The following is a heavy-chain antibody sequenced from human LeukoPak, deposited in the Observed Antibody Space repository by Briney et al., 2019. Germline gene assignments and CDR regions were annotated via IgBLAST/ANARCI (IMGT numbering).Heavy chain of an antibody. Sequence: GGSLRLSCAASGFTFSSYGMHWVRQAPGKGLEWVAVIWYDGSNKYYADSVKGRFTISRDNSKNTLYLQMNSLRAEDTAVYYCARDITYYDFWSGYSPGYYYYGMAVWGQGTTVTVSS. CDR2: IWYDGSNK. V-gene: IGHV3-33*01. CDR1: GFTFSSYG. J-gene: IGHJ6*02. D-gene: IGHD3-3*01. CDR3: ARDITYYDFWSGYSPGYYYYGMAV.